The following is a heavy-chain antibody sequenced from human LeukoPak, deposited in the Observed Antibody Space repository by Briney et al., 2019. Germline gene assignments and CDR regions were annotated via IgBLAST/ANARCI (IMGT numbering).Heavy chain of an antibody. J-gene: IGHJ5*02. D-gene: IGHD3-10*01. CDR2: IYTSGST. Sequence: SETLSLTCTVSGGSISSYYWSWIRQPAGKGLEWIGRIYTSGSTNYNPSLKSRVTMSVDTSKNQFSLKLSSETAADTAVYYCARDLGITMVRGVIRGGPNWFDPWGQGTLVTVSS. CDR3: ARDLGITMVRGVIRGGPNWFDP. V-gene: IGHV4-4*07. CDR1: GGSISSYY.